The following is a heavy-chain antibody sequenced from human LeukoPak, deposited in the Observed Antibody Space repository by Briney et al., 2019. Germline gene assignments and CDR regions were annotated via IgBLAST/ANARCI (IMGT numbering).Heavy chain of an antibody. J-gene: IGHJ6*03. CDR1: GFTFSSYA. Sequence: GRSLKLSCAASGFTFSSYAMHWVRQAPGKGLEWVAVISYDGSNKYYADSVKGRFTISRDNSKNTLYLQMNSLRAEDTAVYYCARTPVDYYYYMDVWGKGTTVTVSS. CDR2: ISYDGSNK. V-gene: IGHV3-30*04. CDR3: ARTPVDYYYYMDV.